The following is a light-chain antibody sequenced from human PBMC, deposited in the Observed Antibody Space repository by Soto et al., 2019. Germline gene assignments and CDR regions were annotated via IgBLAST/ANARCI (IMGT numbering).Light chain of an antibody. V-gene: IGKV3-15*01. Sequence: EIVMTQSPATLSASPGERATLSCRASQSVNTISACYQHHPGQAPRLLIYGASTRVNRIPDRFRGSGSGTEFTLTTSSLQSEDFAVYYCQQYYAWPLTFGGGTKVEIK. J-gene: IGKJ4*02. CDR3: QQYYAWPLT. CDR1: QSVNTI. CDR2: GAS.